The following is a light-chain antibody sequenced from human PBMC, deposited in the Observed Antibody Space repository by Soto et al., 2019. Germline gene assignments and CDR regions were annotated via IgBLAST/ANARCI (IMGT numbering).Light chain of an antibody. J-gene: IGLJ2*01. Sequence: QSVLTQPPSASGTPGQRVTISCSGSSFNIGSNSVNWYQQLPGAAPQLLIYSNNQRPSGVPDRFSGSKSGTSASLAISGLQSEDEADYYCAAWDDRLTGHVVFGGGTKVTVL. CDR1: SFNIGSNS. V-gene: IGLV1-44*01. CDR2: SNN. CDR3: AAWDDRLTGHVV.